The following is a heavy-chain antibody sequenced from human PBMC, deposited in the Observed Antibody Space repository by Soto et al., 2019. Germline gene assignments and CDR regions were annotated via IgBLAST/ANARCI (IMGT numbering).Heavy chain of an antibody. D-gene: IGHD7-27*01. CDR1: GFTFDDYA. CDR2: VNWSGDSV. J-gene: IGHJ4*02. CDR3: AKETQANLGTGGFDF. Sequence: EVQLVESGGGLTQPGRSLRLSCAASGFTFDDYAMHWVRQTPGKGLEWVAGVNWSGDSVGYADSVKGRFTISRGNAKNSLFLQVNSLRSEDTAIYYCAKETQANLGTGGFDFWGQGTLVTVSS. V-gene: IGHV3-9*01.